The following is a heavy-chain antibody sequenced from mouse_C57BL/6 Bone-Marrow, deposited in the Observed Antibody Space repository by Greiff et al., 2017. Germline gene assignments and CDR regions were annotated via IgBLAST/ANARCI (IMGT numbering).Heavy chain of an antibody. CDR1: GYAFSSSW. V-gene: IGHV1-82*01. Sequence: QVQLQQSGPELVKPGASVKISCKASGYAFSSSWMNWVKQRPGKGLEWIGRIYPGDGDTNYNGKFKGTATLTADKSSSTAYMQLSSLTSEDSAVYFCARSGDSQASGAIDYWGQGTSVTVSS. J-gene: IGHJ4*01. D-gene: IGHD3-3*01. CDR2: IYPGDGDT. CDR3: ARSGDSQASGAIDY.